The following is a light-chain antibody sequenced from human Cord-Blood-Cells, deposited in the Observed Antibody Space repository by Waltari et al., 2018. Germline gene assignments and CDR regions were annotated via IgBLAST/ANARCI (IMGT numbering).Light chain of an antibody. J-gene: IGKJ4*01. CDR2: AAS. CDR3: QQYYSYPLT. Sequence: AIRMTQSPSSLSASTGDRVTITCRASQGISSYIAWYQQKPGKAPKLLIYAASTLQSGVPSSFSGSGSVTDFTLTIRCLQSEDFATYYCQQYYSYPLTFGGGTKVEIK. V-gene: IGKV1-8*01. CDR1: QGISSY.